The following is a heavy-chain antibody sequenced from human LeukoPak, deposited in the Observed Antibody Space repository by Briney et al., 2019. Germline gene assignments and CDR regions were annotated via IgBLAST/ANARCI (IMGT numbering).Heavy chain of an antibody. CDR3: ARGPGSGSNYFEH. CDR2: KWYDATNK. J-gene: IGHJ4*02. Sequence: GVSLRLSCAPSGFIFSAYGMHWVRQAPGKGLEWVAVKWYDATNKYYAESVKVRFTISRENSKNTVYLQINSLRGEDAAVYYCARGPGSGSNYFEHWGQGTLVTVSS. CDR1: GFIFSAYG. D-gene: IGHD3-10*01. V-gene: IGHV3-33*01.